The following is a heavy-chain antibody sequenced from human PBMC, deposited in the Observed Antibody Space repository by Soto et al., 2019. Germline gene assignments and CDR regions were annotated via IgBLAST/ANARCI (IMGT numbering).Heavy chain of an antibody. J-gene: IGHJ4*02. V-gene: IGHV5-51*01. D-gene: IGHD6-6*01. Sequence: PVESLRIFCKVYGYSFTSYWIVWVRQMPGKGLECMGIIYPGDSDTRYSPSFQGQVTISADKSISTAYLQWSSLKASDTSMYYCASRGIAARSYWGQGTMVTVSS. CDR3: ASRGIAARSY. CDR1: GYSFTSYW. CDR2: IYPGDSDT.